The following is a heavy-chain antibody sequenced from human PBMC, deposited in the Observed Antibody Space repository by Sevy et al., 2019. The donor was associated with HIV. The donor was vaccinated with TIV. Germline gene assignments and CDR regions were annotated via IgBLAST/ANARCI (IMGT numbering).Heavy chain of an antibody. CDR1: GYTFTSYR. CDR3: ARAYCSGGRCYSLAY. D-gene: IGHD2-15*01. J-gene: IGHJ4*02. CDR2: ISAHNGDT. V-gene: IGHV1-18*01. Sequence: ASVKVSCKASGYTFTSYRIYWVRQAPGQGLESMGWISAHNGDTNYALKFQGRVTMITDTSTTTAYMDLRSLRSDDTALYYCARAYCSGGRCYSLAYWGQGTLVTVSS.